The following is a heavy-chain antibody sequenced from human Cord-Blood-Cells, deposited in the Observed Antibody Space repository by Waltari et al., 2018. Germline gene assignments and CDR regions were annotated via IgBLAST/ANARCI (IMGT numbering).Heavy chain of an antibody. V-gene: IGHV4-4*02. CDR2: IYHSGST. CDR1: GGSISSSNW. D-gene: IGHD2-2*01. CDR3: AGGGIVVVPAAMDGNWFDP. Sequence: QVQLQESGPGLVKPSGTLSLTCAVSGGSISSSNWWSWVRQPPGKGLGWIGEIYHSGSTHHTPAPKCRCTLSEDKSKNPFPRRLGSVPAPDTAVYYWAGGGIVVVPAAMDGNWFDPWGQGTLVTVSS. J-gene: IGHJ5*02.